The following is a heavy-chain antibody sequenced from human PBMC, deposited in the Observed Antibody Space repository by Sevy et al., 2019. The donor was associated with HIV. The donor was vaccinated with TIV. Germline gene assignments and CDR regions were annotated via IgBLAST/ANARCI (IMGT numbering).Heavy chain of an antibody. J-gene: IGHJ6*02. CDR3: ARGVPLLGYCSSTSCPAYYYGMDV. D-gene: IGHD2-2*01. V-gene: IGHV3-21*01. CDR1: GFTFSSYS. Sequence: GGSLRLSCAASGFTFSSYSMNWVRQAPGKGLEWVSSISSSSSYIYHADSVKGRLTISRENAKNSLYLQMNSLRAEDRAVYNCARGVPLLGYCSSTSCPAYYYGMDVWVQRTTVTVSS. CDR2: ISSSSSYI.